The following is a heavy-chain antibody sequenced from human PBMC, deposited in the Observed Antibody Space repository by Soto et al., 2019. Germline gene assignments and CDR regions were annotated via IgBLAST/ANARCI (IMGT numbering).Heavy chain of an antibody. D-gene: IGHD2-15*01. CDR3: AKRTGGTANGMGV. J-gene: IGHJ6*02. CDR2: ISWNSGAI. Sequence: EVQVVESGGGLVQPGRSLRLSCAASGFSFDDYAMHWVRQDPGKGLEWVSGISWNSGAIGYADSVKGRFTISRDNAKNSLYLQMNSLGDEDTALYYCAKRTGGTANGMGVWGQGTTVTVSS. CDR1: GFSFDDYA. V-gene: IGHV3-9*01.